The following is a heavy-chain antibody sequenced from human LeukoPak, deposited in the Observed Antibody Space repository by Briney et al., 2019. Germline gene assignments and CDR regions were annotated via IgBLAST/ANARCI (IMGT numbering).Heavy chain of an antibody. CDR2: IRFDGSYE. J-gene: IGHJ6*04. V-gene: IGHV3-30*02. CDR1: GYSFTSYW. CDR3: AELGITMIGGV. Sequence: GESLKISCKGSGYSFTSYWIGWVRQAPGKGLEWVTFIRFDGSYEDYADSVKGRFTISRDNAKNSLYLQMNSLRAEDTAVYYCAELGITMIGGVWGKGTTVTISS. D-gene: IGHD3-10*02.